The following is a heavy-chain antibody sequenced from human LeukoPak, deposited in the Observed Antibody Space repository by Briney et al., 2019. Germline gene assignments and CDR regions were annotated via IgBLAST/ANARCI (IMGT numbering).Heavy chain of an antibody. CDR3: ATDVQDIVVVPAAYGY. J-gene: IGHJ4*02. CDR1: GYTLTELS. D-gene: IGHD2-2*01. CDR2: LDPEDGET. Sequence: ASVKVSCKVSGYTLTELSMHWVRQAPGKGLEWMGGLDPEDGETIYAQKFQGRVTMTEDTSTDTAYMELSSLRSEDTAVYYCATDVQDIVVVPAAYGYWGQGTLVTVSS. V-gene: IGHV1-24*01.